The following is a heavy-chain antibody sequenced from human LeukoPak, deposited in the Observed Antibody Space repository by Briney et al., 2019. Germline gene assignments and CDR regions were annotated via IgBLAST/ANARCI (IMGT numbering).Heavy chain of an antibody. Sequence: GGSLRLSCAASGFTFDDYAMHWVRQAPGKGLEWVSGISWNSGSIGYADSVKGRFTISRDNAKNSLYLQMNSLRAEDTALYYCAKEVPVVTRGAFDYWGQGTLVTVSS. CDR3: AKEVPVVTRGAFDY. V-gene: IGHV3-9*01. CDR2: ISWNSGSI. J-gene: IGHJ4*02. D-gene: IGHD4-23*01. CDR1: GFTFDDYA.